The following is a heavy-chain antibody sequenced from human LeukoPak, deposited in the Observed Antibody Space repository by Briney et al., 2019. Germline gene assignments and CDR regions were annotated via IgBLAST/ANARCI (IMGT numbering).Heavy chain of an antibody. V-gene: IGHV4-59*01. CDR3: ASDYGGNPTGFDP. J-gene: IGHJ5*02. CDR2: IYYRGST. Sequence: SETLSRTCSVAAGSISSYYWSWIRQRPGKGLEWIGYIYYRGSTNYNPSLQHRVTISVDTSKNQFSLKLSSVTAADTAVYYCASDYGGNPTGFDPWGQGTLVTVSS. CDR1: AGSISSYY. D-gene: IGHD4-23*01.